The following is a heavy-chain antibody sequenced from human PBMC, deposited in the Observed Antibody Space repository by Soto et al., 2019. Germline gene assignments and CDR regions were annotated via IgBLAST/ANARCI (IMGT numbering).Heavy chain of an antibody. CDR2: IYYSGRT. CDR3: ERRSATTFGRNYFDP. V-gene: IGHV4-39*01. CDR1: GGSISSSSYY. D-gene: IGHD4-4*01. Sequence: QLQLQESGPGLVKPSETLSLTCTVSGGSISSSSYYWGWIRQPPGKGLEWIGSIYYSGRTYYNPYLKSRVTISVDTSKNQFSLKLSSVTAADTAVYYCERRSATTFGRNYFDPWGQGTLVTVSS. J-gene: IGHJ5*02.